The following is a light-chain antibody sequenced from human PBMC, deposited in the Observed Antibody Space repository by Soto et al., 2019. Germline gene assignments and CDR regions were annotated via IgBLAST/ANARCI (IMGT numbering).Light chain of an antibody. V-gene: IGLV2-14*01. Sequence: QSALTQPAAVSGSPGQSITISCTGTISDIGLYNYVSWYQQHPGKAPKLVIYEVSNRPSGVSDRFSGSKSDNTASLPISGLQADDEANYYCSSFTTTSTLVFGAGTKLTVL. CDR3: SSFTTTSTLV. CDR1: ISDIGLYNY. J-gene: IGLJ1*01. CDR2: EVS.